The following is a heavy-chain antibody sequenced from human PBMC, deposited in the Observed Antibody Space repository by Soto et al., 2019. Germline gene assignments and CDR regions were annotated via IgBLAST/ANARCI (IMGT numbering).Heavy chain of an antibody. Sequence: QVQLVQSGAEVKKPGSSVKVSCKDSGGTFSTYSMFWVRQAPGQGLEWMGRIIPMLGVRNYAQRFQDRVTIIADKSTATVHMELSSMRSGDTAMNYCTIGSWSGEVFDIWRQGTMVTVSS. CDR1: GGTFSTYS. V-gene: IGHV1-69*02. J-gene: IGHJ3*02. D-gene: IGHD2-21*01. CDR2: IIPMLGVR. CDR3: TIGSWSGEVFDI.